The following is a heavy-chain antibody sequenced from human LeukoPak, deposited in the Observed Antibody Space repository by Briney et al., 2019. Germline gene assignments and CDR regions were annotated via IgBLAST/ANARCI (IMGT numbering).Heavy chain of an antibody. D-gene: IGHD2-15*01. CDR1: GYSFTSYY. Sequence: GASVKVSCKASGYSFTSYYMHWVRQAPGQGLEWMGIINPSGGSTSYAQKFQGGVTMTRDMSTSTVYMELSSLRSEDTAVYYCARGGGGYCSGGSCYEYYYYMDVWGKGTTVTVSS. J-gene: IGHJ6*03. CDR3: ARGGGGYCSGGSCYEYYYYMDV. CDR2: INPSGGST. V-gene: IGHV1-46*01.